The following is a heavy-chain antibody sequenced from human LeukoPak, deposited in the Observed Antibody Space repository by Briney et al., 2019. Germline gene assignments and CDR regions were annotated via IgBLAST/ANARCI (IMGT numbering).Heavy chain of an antibody. Sequence: GASVKVSCKASGYSFNSQGMNWVRQAPGQGLEWMGWISAYNGNTNYAQKLQGRVTMTTDTSTSTAYMELRSLRSDDTAVYYCARMDYYYYMDVWGKGTTVTISS. CDR1: GYSFNSQG. J-gene: IGHJ6*03. CDR3: ARMDYYYYMDV. D-gene: IGHD5-24*01. V-gene: IGHV1-18*01. CDR2: ISAYNGNT.